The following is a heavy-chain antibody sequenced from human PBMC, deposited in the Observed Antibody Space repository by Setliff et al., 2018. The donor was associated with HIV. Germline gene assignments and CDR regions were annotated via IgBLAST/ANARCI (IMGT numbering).Heavy chain of an antibody. CDR1: GDSFSDYY. CDR2: GDQSGSA. J-gene: IGHJ4*02. V-gene: IGHV4-34*01. Sequence: SETLSLTCAVYGDSFSDYYWSWIRQPPGKGLEWIGEGDQSGSANYNPSLTGRGTISVDTLKRHFSLKLTSVTAADAAVYYCARGRQGPSYYDSTGLSRGRDFDFWGQGTRGTVS. D-gene: IGHD3-16*01. CDR3: ARGRQGPSYYDSTGLSRGRDFDF.